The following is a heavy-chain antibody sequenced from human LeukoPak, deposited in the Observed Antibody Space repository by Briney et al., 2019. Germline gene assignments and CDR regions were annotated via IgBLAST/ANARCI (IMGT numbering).Heavy chain of an antibody. CDR2: IRFDGSNK. J-gene: IGHJ4*02. CDR1: GFTFSSYG. D-gene: IGHD2-21*01. Sequence: GGSLRLSCVASGFTFSSYGMDWVRQAPGKGLEWVAFIRFDGSNKHYAESVKGRFTISRDNSKNTLYLQMNNLRPEDTAVYYCARVWGLLPYFDYWGQGTLVTVSS. CDR3: ARVWGLLPYFDY. V-gene: IGHV3-30*02.